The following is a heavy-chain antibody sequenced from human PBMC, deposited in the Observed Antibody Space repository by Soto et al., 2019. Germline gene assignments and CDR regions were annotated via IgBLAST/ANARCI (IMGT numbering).Heavy chain of an antibody. J-gene: IGHJ5*02. CDR1: GGSIRDYY. V-gene: IGHV4-59*08. CDR3: AKTGYSSSWRRNWFDP. Sequence: SETLSLTCTVSGGSIRDYYWGWIRQSPGKGLDWIGYIYYTGTTKYNPSLKSRVTISVDSSKNQFSLKLDSVTAADTAVYYCAKTGYSSSWRRNWFDPWGQGTLVTVSS. CDR2: IYYTGTT. D-gene: IGHD6-13*01.